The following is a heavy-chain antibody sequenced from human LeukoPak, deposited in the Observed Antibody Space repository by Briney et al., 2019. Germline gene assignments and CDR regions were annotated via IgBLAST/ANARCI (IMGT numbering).Heavy chain of an antibody. D-gene: IGHD4-17*01. Sequence: PSETLSLTCAVYGGSFSGYYWSWIRQPPGKGPEWIGEINHSGSTNYNPSLKSRVTISVDTSKNQFSLKLSSVTAADTAVYYCARITVTNDAFDIWGQGTMVTVSS. V-gene: IGHV4-34*01. CDR1: GGSFSGYY. CDR3: ARITVTNDAFDI. CDR2: INHSGST. J-gene: IGHJ3*02.